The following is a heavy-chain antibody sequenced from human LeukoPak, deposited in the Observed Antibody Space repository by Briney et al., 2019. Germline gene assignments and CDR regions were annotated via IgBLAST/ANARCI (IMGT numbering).Heavy chain of an antibody. Sequence: SETLSLTCTVSGGSISSSSYYWGWIRQPPGKGLEWIGSIYYSGSTYYNPSLKSRDTISVDTSKNQFSLKLSSVTAADTAVYYCASPGYGGNSGVIDYWGQGTLVTVSS. J-gene: IGHJ4*02. CDR2: IYYSGST. V-gene: IGHV4-39*01. D-gene: IGHD4-23*01. CDR1: GGSISSSSYY. CDR3: ASPGYGGNSGVIDY.